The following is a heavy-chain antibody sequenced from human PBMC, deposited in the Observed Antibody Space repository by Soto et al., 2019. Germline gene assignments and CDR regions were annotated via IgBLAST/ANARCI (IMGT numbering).Heavy chain of an antibody. D-gene: IGHD3-10*01. V-gene: IGHV1-69*13. Sequence: SVKVCCKASGGTFSSYAISWVRQAPGQGLEWMGGIIPIFGTANYAQKFQGRVTITADESTSTAYMELSSLRSEDTAVYYCARGRLLWFGELGYYYGMDVWGQGTTVTVSS. J-gene: IGHJ6*02. CDR2: IIPIFGTA. CDR1: GGTFSSYA. CDR3: ARGRLLWFGELGYYYGMDV.